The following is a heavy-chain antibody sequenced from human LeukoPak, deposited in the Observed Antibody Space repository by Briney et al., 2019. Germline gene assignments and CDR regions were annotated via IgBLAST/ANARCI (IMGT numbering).Heavy chain of an antibody. J-gene: IGHJ4*02. D-gene: IGHD6-13*01. CDR1: GGSISSYY. CDR2: INHSGST. CDR3: ASDAAAGSLLESDY. Sequence: PSETLSLTCTVSGGSISSYYWSWIRQPPGKGLEWIGEINHSGSTNYNPSLKSRVTISVDTSKNQFSLKLSSVTAADTAVYYCASDAAAGSLLESDYWGQGTLVTVSS. V-gene: IGHV4-34*01.